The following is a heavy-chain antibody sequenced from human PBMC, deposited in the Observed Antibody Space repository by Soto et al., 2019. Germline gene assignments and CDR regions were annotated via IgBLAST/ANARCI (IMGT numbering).Heavy chain of an antibody. V-gene: IGHV3-23*01. J-gene: IGHJ6*02. D-gene: IGHD3-22*01. CDR3: AKVEGLISSGYAVSNYYYYGMDV. CDR2: ISGSGGST. CDR1: GFTFSSYA. Sequence: EVQLLESGGGLVQPGGSLRLSCAASGFTFSSYAMSWVRQAPGRGLEWVSAISGSGGSTYYADSVNGRFTISRDNSKNTLDLQMNSLRAEDTAVYYCAKVEGLISSGYAVSNYYYYGMDVWGQGTTVTVSS.